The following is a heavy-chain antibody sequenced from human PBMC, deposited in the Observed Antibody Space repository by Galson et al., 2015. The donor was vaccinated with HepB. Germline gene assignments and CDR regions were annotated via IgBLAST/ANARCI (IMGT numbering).Heavy chain of an antibody. CDR2: INSDGSST. CDR3: AREYDSSDYLPVGYYGMDV. D-gene: IGHD3-22*01. J-gene: IGHJ6*02. Sequence: SLGLSCAASGFSFSGYWMHWVRQAPGKGLVWVSRINSDGSSTRYAGSVRGRFTISRDNAKNTLYLQMNSLRAEDTAVYYCAREYDSSDYLPVGYYGMDVWGQGTTVTVSS. V-gene: IGHV3-74*01. CDR1: GFSFSGYW.